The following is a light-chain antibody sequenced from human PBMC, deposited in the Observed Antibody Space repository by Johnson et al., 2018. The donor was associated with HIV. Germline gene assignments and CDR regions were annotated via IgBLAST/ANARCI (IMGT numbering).Light chain of an antibody. Sequence: QSVLTQPPSVSAAPGQKVTISCYGTSSNVGNNYVSWYQQFPGTAPKLLIYEKNKRPSGIPDRFSASKSGSSATLGITGLQTGDEADYYCGTWDSSLSVYVFGTGTKVPVL. CDR2: EKN. V-gene: IGLV1-51*02. CDR1: SSNVGNNY. J-gene: IGLJ1*01. CDR3: GTWDSSLSVYV.